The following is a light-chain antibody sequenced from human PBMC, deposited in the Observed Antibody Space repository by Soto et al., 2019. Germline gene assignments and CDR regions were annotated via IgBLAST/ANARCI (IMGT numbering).Light chain of an antibody. Sequence: DSQMTQSPSTLSASVGDRVTITCRASQSISRWLAWYQQKPGKAPKVLIWDASSLQRGVPSRFSGSGSGTEFTLTISSLQPDDFATYYCQQYNAYSTWTFGQGTKVDIK. CDR3: QQYNAYSTWT. V-gene: IGKV1-5*01. CDR1: QSISRW. CDR2: DAS. J-gene: IGKJ1*01.